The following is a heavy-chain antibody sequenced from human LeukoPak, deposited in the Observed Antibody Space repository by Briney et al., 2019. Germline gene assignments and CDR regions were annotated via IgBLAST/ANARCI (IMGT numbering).Heavy chain of an antibody. D-gene: IGHD2/OR15-2a*01. CDR1: GGSISSGGYS. CDR2: IYHSGST. Sequence: PSETLSLTCAVSGGSISSGGYSWSWIRQPPGKGLEWIGYIYHSGSTYYNPSLKSRVTISVDRSKNQFSLKLSSVTAADTAVYYCAGHRPRNTVDFWGQGTLVTVSS. CDR3: AGHRPRNTVDF. V-gene: IGHV4-30-2*01. J-gene: IGHJ4*02.